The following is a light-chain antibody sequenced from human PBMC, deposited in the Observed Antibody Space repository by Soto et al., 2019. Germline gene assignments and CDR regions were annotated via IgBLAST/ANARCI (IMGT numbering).Light chain of an antibody. Sequence: QSALTQPPSASGPPGQSVTISCTGTKSDIGVYDFVSWYQHHPGKAPRLIIYEVVQRPSGVPDRFSGSKPGNTASLTVSGLQAADEADYFCKSYAGSNTYVFGSGTKVTVL. V-gene: IGLV2-8*01. CDR2: EVV. CDR1: KSDIGVYDF. CDR3: KSYAGSNTYV. J-gene: IGLJ1*01.